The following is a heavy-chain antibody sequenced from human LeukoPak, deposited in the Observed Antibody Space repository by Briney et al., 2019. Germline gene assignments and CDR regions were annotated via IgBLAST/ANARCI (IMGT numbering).Heavy chain of an antibody. D-gene: IGHD3-10*01. J-gene: IGHJ6*03. V-gene: IGHV4-4*07. CDR2: IYTSGST. CDR1: GGSISSYY. CDR3: ARHRGDGRLWFGELNYYYYYMDV. Sequence: SETLSLTCTVSGGSISSYYWSWIRQPAGRGLEWIGRIYTSGSTNYNPSLQSRVTMSVDKSKNQFSLKLSSVTAADTAVYYCARHRGDGRLWFGELNYYYYYMDVWGKGTTVTISS.